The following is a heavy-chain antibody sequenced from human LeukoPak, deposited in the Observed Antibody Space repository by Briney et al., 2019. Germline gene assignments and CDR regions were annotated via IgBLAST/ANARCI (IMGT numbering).Heavy chain of an antibody. J-gene: IGHJ4*02. D-gene: IGHD3-22*01. Sequence: GGSLRHSRAASGFSFSSYGMHWVRPAPGKGLERVAFIRYDGTNKYYADSVKGRFTISRDNSKTTLFLQMYSRGAEDTATYYWAKISGYYPSDYWGQGTLVTVSS. CDR2: IRYDGTNK. CDR1: GFSFSSYG. CDR3: AKISGYYPSDY. V-gene: IGHV3-30*02.